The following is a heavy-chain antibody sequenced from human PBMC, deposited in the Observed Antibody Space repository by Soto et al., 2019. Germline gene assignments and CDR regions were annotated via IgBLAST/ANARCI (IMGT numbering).Heavy chain of an antibody. D-gene: IGHD4-17*01. CDR2: INPSGGST. Sequence: GASVKVSCKASGYTFTSYYMHWVRQAPGQGLEWMGIINPSGGSTSYAQKFQGRVTMTRDTSTSTVYMELSSLRSEDTAVYYCARGQGHDYGDYYYYYGVDVWGQGTTGTVSS. V-gene: IGHV1-46*01. CDR3: ARGQGHDYGDYYYYYGVDV. J-gene: IGHJ6*02. CDR1: GYTFTSYY.